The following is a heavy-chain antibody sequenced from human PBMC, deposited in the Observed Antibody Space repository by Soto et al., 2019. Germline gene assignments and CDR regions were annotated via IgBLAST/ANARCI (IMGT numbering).Heavy chain of an antibody. CDR1: GGSISSYY. J-gene: IGHJ6*02. V-gene: IGHV4-59*08. CDR2: VHDSWGS. D-gene: IGHD3-3*01. Sequence: QVPLQESGPGLVKPSETLSLSCTVSGGSISSYYWSSIRHPPWKGLEWIGYVHDSWGSHYNTSLKRRVTLSLATSNSQFSLKLTSVTATDTDVYYYVRQECGALDRLVDVWGQGSTVTVSS. CDR3: VRQECGALDRLVDV.